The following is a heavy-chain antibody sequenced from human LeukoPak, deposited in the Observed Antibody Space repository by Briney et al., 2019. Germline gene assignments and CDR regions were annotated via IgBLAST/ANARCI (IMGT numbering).Heavy chain of an antibody. CDR2: IYSGGST. Sequence: GGSLSLSCAASGFTVSSNYMSWVRQAPGKGLEWVSVIYSGGSTYYADSVKGRFTISRDNSKNTLYLQMNSLRAEDTAVYYCAREASRLNWFDPWGQGTLVTVSS. J-gene: IGHJ5*02. CDR3: AREASRLNWFDP. V-gene: IGHV3-66*01. CDR1: GFTVSSNY. D-gene: IGHD6-25*01.